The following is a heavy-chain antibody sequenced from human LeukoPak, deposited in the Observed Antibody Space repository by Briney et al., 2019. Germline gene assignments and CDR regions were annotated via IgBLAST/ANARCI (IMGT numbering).Heavy chain of an antibody. D-gene: IGHD6-6*01. Sequence: SETLSPTCTVSGGSISSGNHCSGWIRQPPGKGLEWIVIIYYSGRTYFNPSLKSRVTISVDTSKNQFSLKLSAVTAADTAVYYCARRAYSSSSFDYWGQGTLVTVSS. J-gene: IGHJ4*02. V-gene: IGHV4-39*01. CDR3: ARRAYSSSSFDY. CDR2: IYYSGRT. CDR1: GGSISSGNHC.